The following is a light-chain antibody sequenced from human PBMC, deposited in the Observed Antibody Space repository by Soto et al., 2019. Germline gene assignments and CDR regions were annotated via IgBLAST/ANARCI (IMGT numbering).Light chain of an antibody. CDR2: LNSDGSH. CDR3: QTWGTGTPWV. CDR1: SGHSNYA. Sequence: QPVLTQSPSASASLGASVKLTCTLSSGHSNYAIAWHQQQPEKGPRYLMKLNSDGSHSKGDGIPDRFSGSSSGAERYLTISSLQYEDEADYYCQTWGTGTPWVFGGGTKLTVL. J-gene: IGLJ3*02. V-gene: IGLV4-69*01.